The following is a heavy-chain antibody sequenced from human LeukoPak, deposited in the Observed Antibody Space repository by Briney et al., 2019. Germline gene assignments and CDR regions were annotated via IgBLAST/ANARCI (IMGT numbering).Heavy chain of an antibody. J-gene: IGHJ4*02. CDR2: IYSGGST. CDR1: GFTVSSNY. V-gene: IGHV3-53*01. D-gene: IGHD3-10*01. Sequence: PGGSLRLSCAASGFTVSSNYMSWVRQAPGKGLEWVSVIYSGGSTYYADSVKGRFTISRDNSKNTLYLQMNSLRAEDTAVYYCARAYGSGSYHTRDYYFDYWGQGTLVTVSS. CDR3: ARAYGSGSYHTRDYYFDY.